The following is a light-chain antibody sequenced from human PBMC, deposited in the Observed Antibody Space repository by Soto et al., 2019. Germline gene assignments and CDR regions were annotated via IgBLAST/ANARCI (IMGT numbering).Light chain of an antibody. CDR2: GAS. Sequence: EIVLTQSPGTLSLSPGERATLSCRACQSVSSSYLAWYQQKPGQAPRLLIYGASSRATDIPDRFSGSGSGTDFTLTISSLEPEDFAVYYCQQYGGSPVYTFGQGTKLEIK. CDR1: QSVSSSY. V-gene: IGKV3-20*01. CDR3: QQYGGSPVYT. J-gene: IGKJ2*01.